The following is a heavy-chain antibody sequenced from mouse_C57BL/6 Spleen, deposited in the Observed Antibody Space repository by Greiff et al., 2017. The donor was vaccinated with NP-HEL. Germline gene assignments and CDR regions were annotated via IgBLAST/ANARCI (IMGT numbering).Heavy chain of an antibody. CDR3: ARGPITTVGYFDV. CDR2: IYPGDGDT. CDR1: GYAFSSYW. V-gene: IGHV1-80*01. D-gene: IGHD1-1*01. Sequence: QVQLQQSGAELVKPGASVKISCKASGYAFSSYWMNWVKQRPGKGLEWIGQIYPGDGDTNYNGKFKGKATLTADKSSSTAYMQLSSLTSEDSAVYFCARGPITTVGYFDVWGTGTTVTVSS. J-gene: IGHJ1*03.